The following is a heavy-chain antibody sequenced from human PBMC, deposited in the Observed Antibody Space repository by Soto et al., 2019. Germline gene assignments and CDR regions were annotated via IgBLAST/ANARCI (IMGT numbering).Heavy chain of an antibody. Sequence: GASVKVSCKASGGTFSSYAISWVRQAPGQGLEWMGGIIPIFGTANYAQKFQGRVTITADKSTSTAYMELSSLRSEDTAVYYCARGPVIDYYDSSGYYSCVYWGQGTLVTVSS. CDR2: IIPIFGTA. D-gene: IGHD3-22*01. V-gene: IGHV1-69*06. CDR1: GGTFSSYA. J-gene: IGHJ4*02. CDR3: ARGPVIDYYDSSGYYSCVY.